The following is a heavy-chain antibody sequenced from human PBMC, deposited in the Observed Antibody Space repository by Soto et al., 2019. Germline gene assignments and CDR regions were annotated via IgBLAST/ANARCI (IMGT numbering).Heavy chain of an antibody. D-gene: IGHD1-20*01. Sequence: VQLVESGGGLVQPGKSLRLSCAASGFTFHDFAMHWVRQAPGKGLEWVSGISWNSGSMGYADSVNGRVIISRDNAMNALYLQMNSLRAEDTALYYCAKDKGYNWNDVAAFDIWGQGTMGTVSS. CDR3: AKDKGYNWNDVAAFDI. V-gene: IGHV3-9*01. J-gene: IGHJ3*02. CDR2: ISWNSGSM. CDR1: GFTFHDFA.